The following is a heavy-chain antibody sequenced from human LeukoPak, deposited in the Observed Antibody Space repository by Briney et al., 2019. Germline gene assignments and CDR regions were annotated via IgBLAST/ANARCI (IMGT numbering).Heavy chain of an antibody. D-gene: IGHD2-8*01. Sequence: GGSLRLSCAASEFTFSSYAMSWVRQTPGKGLEWVSYISSSGTTMEYAKSVKGRFTISRDNAKDSLYLQMNSLEAEDTAVYYCAKGHTYGMIWGQGTLVSVSS. CDR2: ISSSGTTM. CDR1: EFTFSSYA. J-gene: IGHJ4*02. CDR3: AKGHTYGMI. V-gene: IGHV3-48*04.